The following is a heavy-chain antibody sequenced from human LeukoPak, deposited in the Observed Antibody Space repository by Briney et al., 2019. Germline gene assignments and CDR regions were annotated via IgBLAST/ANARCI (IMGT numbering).Heavy chain of an antibody. Sequence: GGSLRLSCAASGFTYSSYGMHWVRQAPGKGLVWVAVIWYDGSNKYYADSVKGRFTISRDNSNNMLYLQMNSLRAEDTAVYYCTKRGAYYVDYWGRGIPVTVSS. CDR2: IWYDGSNK. CDR1: GFTYSSYG. CDR3: TKRGAYYVDY. V-gene: IGHV3-33*06. J-gene: IGHJ4*02. D-gene: IGHD3-16*01.